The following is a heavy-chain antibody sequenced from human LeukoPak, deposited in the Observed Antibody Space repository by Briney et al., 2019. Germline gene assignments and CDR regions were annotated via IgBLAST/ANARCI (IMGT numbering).Heavy chain of an antibody. CDR2: IWYDGSNK. CDR3: ARDRLWFGELFSPGWFDP. CDR1: GFTFSSYG. J-gene: IGHJ5*02. V-gene: IGHV3-33*01. D-gene: IGHD3-10*01. Sequence: GRSLRLSCAASGFTFSSYGMHWVRQAPGKGLEWVAVIWYDGSNKYYADSVKGRFTISRDNSKNTLYLQMNSLRAEDTAVYYCARDRLWFGELFSPGWFDPWGQGTLVTDSS.